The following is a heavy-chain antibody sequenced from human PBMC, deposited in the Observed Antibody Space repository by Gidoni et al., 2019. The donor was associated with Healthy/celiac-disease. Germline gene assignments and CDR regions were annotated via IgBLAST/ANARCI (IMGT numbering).Heavy chain of an antibody. D-gene: IGHD3-3*01. CDR3: AKDLTIFGVVTIAGPFDS. V-gene: IGHV3-23*01. Sequence: EVQLLESVGGLVQPGGALRLACAASGFPLRSYALSWVRQAPGKGLEWFSAISGSCGSTYYADSLKGRFTISRDNSKNKLYLQMNSLRAEDTAVYYCAKDLTIFGVVTIAGPFDSWGQGTLVTVSS. CDR2: ISGSCGST. J-gene: IGHJ4*02. CDR1: GFPLRSYA.